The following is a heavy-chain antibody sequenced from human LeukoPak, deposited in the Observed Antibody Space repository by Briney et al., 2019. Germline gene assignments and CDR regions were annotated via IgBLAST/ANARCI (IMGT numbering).Heavy chain of an antibody. V-gene: IGHV3-21*01. D-gene: IGHD3-22*01. CDR3: VRGDSRDY. CDR2: IGRSGTNT. Sequence: GGSLRLSCVASGFTFSNAWMSWVRQAPGKGLEWVSSIGRSGTNTHYADSVKGRFTISRDNAMQSLYLQMNSLRADDTAVYYCVRGDSRDYWGQGTLVTVSS. J-gene: IGHJ4*02. CDR1: GFTFSNAW.